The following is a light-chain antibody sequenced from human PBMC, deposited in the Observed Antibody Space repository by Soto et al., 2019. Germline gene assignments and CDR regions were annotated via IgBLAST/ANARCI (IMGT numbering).Light chain of an antibody. CDR1: QSVSTY. CDR3: QQTYRTFT. V-gene: IGKV1-39*01. CDR2: LAS. Sequence: IQLTQTPSSLSASVGDRVTITCRASQSVSTYLNWHQQKPGKAPRLLIYLASSLHSGVPSRFTGSGYETDFTLTISDLQPEDFATYYCQQTYRTFTFGQGTKLDI. J-gene: IGKJ2*01.